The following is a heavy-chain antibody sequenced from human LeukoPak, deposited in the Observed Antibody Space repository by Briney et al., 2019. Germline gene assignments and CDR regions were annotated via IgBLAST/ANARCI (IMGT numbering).Heavy chain of an antibody. V-gene: IGHV3-30*03. CDR1: GFIFRNYG. CDR3: ARDRGWRLQPADWYFDL. CDR2: ISDGGTHL. J-gene: IGHJ2*01. Sequence: GGSLRLSCAGSGFIFRNYGMHWVRQAPGQGLEWVAVISDGGTHLYYADSVKGRFTISRDNSENTLYLQMNSLRAEDTAVYYCARDRGWRLQPADWYFDLWGRGTLVTVSS. D-gene: IGHD5-24*01.